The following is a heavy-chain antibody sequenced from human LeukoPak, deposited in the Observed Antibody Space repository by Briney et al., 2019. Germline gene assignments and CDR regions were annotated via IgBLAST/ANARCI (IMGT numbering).Heavy chain of an antibody. Sequence: SETLSLTCTVSGGSISSSSYYWGWIRQPPGKGQEWIGSIYYSGSTYYNPSLKSRVTISVDTSKNQFSLKLSSVTAADTAVYYCARLGNYYDSSGYYYADFDYWGQGTLVTVSS. CDR2: IYYSGST. CDR1: GGSISSSSYY. CDR3: ARLGNYYDSSGYYYADFDY. D-gene: IGHD3-22*01. V-gene: IGHV4-39*01. J-gene: IGHJ4*02.